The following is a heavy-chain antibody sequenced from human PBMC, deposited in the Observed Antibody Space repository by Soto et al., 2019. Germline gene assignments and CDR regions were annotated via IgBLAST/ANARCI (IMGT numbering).Heavy chain of an antibody. Sequence: GGSLRLSCAASGFRFSGHGMHWVRQAPGKGLEWVAVIWSDGNNRYYADSVKGRFTISRDNSKNTLYLQMNSLRAGNTAVYYCVRGDNWNDEASDYWGQGTLVTVSS. D-gene: IGHD1-1*01. CDR2: IWSDGNNR. V-gene: IGHV3-33*01. CDR1: GFRFSGHG. CDR3: VRGDNWNDEASDY. J-gene: IGHJ4*02.